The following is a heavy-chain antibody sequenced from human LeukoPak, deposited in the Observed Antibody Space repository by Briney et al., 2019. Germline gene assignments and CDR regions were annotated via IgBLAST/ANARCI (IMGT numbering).Heavy chain of an antibody. J-gene: IGHJ4*02. CDR3: ARASVAAPVDY. CDR2: IYYSGST. CDR1: GGSISSYY. V-gene: IGHV4-59*08. D-gene: IGHD2-15*01. Sequence: SETLSLTCTVSGGSISSYYWSWIRQPPGKGLEWIGYIYYSGSTNYNPSLKSRVTISVDTSKNQFSLKLSSVTAADTAVYYCARASVAAPVDYWGQGTLVTVSS.